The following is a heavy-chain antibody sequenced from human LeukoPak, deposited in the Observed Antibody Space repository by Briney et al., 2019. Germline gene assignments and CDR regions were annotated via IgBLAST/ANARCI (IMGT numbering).Heavy chain of an antibody. CDR1: GFTFSSYS. D-gene: IGHD3-22*01. CDR3: ARDRTYYDSSGYYYAYFDY. V-gene: IGHV3-48*01. Sequence: PGGSLRLSCAASGFTFSSYSMNWVRQAPGKGLEWVSYISSSSSTIYYADSVKGRFTISRDNAKNSLYLQMNSLRAEDTAVYYCARDRTYYDSSGYYYAYFDYWGQGTLVTVSS. J-gene: IGHJ4*02. CDR2: ISSSSSTI.